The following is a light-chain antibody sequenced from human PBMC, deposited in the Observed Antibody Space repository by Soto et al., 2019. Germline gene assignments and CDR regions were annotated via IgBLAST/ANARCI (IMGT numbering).Light chain of an antibody. CDR3: QQYGRSPWT. CDR2: DAS. CDR1: QSVSSSY. J-gene: IGKJ1*01. V-gene: IGKV3-20*01. Sequence: EIVLTQSPGTLSLSPGERATLSCRASQSVSSSYLAWYQQKPGQAPRLLIFDASSRATGISDRFSGSGSGTDFTLTISRLEPEDFAVYYCQQYGRSPWTFGQGTKVKVK.